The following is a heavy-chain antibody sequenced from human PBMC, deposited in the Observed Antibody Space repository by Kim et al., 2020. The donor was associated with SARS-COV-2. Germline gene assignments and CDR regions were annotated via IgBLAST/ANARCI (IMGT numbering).Heavy chain of an antibody. J-gene: IGHJ4*01. Sequence: TGYVDSVEGRFTISRDNAKNSLYLQMNSLRAEDTALYYCARGYISGPFDSWGHGILVTVSS. CDR2: T. CDR3: ARGYISGPFDS. V-gene: IGHV3-20*03. D-gene: IGHD6-19*01.